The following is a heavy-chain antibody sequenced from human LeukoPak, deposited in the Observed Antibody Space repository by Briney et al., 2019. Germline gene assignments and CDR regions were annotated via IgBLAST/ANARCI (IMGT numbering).Heavy chain of an antibody. CDR3: TRNSGWYGIS. CDR2: IDYNGASP. D-gene: IGHD6-19*01. J-gene: IGHJ4*02. V-gene: IGHV3-23*01. Sequence: PGGSLRLSCTGSGFTVSSNEMSWVRQAPGKGLEWVSCIDYNGASPYCADSVKGRFTMSKDNSENIVYLQLSSLRPEDTAVYYCTRNSGWYGISWGQGTLVTVSS. CDR1: GFTVSSNE.